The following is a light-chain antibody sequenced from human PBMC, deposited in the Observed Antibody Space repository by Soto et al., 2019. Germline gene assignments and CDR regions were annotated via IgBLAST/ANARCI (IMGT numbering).Light chain of an antibody. Sequence: DIVMTQSPDSLAVSLGERATINCKSSQSVFYSSNNKNYLAWYQQKPGQPPKLLIYWASTREYGVPDRFSGSGSGTDFTITISSLQAEDVAVYYCQQFSSTYVTFGQGTRLEIK. CDR1: QSVFYSSNNKNY. V-gene: IGKV4-1*01. J-gene: IGKJ5*01. CDR2: WAS. CDR3: QQFSSTYVT.